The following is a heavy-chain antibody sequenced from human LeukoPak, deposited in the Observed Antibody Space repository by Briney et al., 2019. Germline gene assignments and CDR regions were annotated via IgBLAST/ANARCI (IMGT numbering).Heavy chain of an antibody. CDR3: VKGVKYTNYFHTGLFDS. V-gene: IGHV3-43D*04. Sequence: GGFLRLSCAASGFTFDDYAMHWVRQAPGKGLEWVSLTSWNGKSTYYSHSTKGRFTISRDNSKNFLYLQMNSLRPEDTAWYYCVKGVKYTNYFHTGLFDSWGQRTLVTVSS. CDR2: TSWNGKST. J-gene: IGHJ4*02. CDR1: GFTFDDYA. D-gene: IGHD2/OR15-2a*01.